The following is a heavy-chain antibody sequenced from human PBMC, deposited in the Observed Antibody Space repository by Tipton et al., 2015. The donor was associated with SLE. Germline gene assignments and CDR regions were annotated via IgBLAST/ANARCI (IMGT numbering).Heavy chain of an antibody. J-gene: IGHJ4*02. D-gene: IGHD7-27*01. CDR3: ARGGPNWGYYFYFDY. V-gene: IGHV4-39*07. CDR1: GGSINNSGYY. CDR2: IYYSGTT. Sequence: TLSLTCTVSGGSINNSGYYWDWIRQPPGKGLEWIGGIYYSGTTNYNPSLKSRVTISVDTSKNQFSLKLSSVTAADTAVYYCARGGPNWGYYFYFDYWGQGTLVTVSS.